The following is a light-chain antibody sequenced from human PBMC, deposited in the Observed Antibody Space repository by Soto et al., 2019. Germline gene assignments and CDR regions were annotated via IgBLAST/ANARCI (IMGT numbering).Light chain of an antibody. V-gene: IGKV3-20*01. CDR1: QSVSRSY. Sequence: EILLTQSPGTLSLSPGERATLSCRASQSVSRSYLAWYQQKPGQAPRLLIYDASTRATGIPDKFSGSGSGTDFTLTIIRLEPEDFAVYYCHQYGTSPFTFGPGTKVNIK. CDR3: HQYGTSPFT. J-gene: IGKJ3*01. CDR2: DAS.